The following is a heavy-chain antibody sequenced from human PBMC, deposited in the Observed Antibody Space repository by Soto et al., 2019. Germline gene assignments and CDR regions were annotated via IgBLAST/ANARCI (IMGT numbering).Heavy chain of an antibody. CDR1: GYTFTSLY. J-gene: IGHJ4*02. V-gene: IGHV1-8*01. CDR3: ARGRGYSDGIDY. D-gene: IGHD2-15*01. Sequence: ASVKVSCKASGYTFTSLYINWVRQATGQGLEWMGWMNPNSGSTGSAQKFQGRVAMTRDTSINTAYMELSSLRSDDTAVYYCARGRGYSDGIDYWGQGTLVTV. CDR2: MNPNSGST.